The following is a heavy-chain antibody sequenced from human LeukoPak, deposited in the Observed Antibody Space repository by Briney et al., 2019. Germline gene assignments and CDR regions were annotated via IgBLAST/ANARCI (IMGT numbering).Heavy chain of an antibody. D-gene: IGHD4-17*01. V-gene: IGHV4-61*08. CDR3: ARDRHLLYGDYVEPYYYGMDV. CDR2: IYYSGST. J-gene: IGHJ6*02. Sequence: PSETLSLTCTVSGGSISSGGYYWSWIRQPPEKGLEWIGYIYYSGSTNYNPSLKSRVTISVDTSKNQFSLKLSSVTAADTAVYYCARDRHLLYGDYVEPYYYGMDVWGQGTTVTVSS. CDR1: GGSISSGGYY.